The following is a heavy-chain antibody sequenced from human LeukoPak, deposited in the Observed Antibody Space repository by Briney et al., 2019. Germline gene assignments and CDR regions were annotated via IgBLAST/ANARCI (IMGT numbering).Heavy chain of an antibody. J-gene: IGHJ6*03. D-gene: IGHD6-25*01. Sequence: ASVKVSCEASGYTFTSYGISWVRQAPGQGLEWMGWISTHNGNTNYAQKLQGRVTMTTETSTSTAYMELRILRSDDTAVYYCARERYSSGPRYMDVWGKGTTVTVSS. CDR3: ARERYSSGPRYMDV. V-gene: IGHV1-18*01. CDR1: GYTFTSYG. CDR2: ISTHNGNT.